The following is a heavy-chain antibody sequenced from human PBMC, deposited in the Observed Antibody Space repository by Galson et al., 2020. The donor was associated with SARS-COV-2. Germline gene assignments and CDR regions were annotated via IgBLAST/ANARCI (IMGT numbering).Heavy chain of an antibody. CDR1: TFTFEHYA. J-gene: IGHJ3*01. V-gene: IGHV3-9*01. D-gene: IGHD3-22*01. CDR3: VKDIGDYYDTSGYYGAFDL. Sequence: RLSCAASTFTFEHYAMHWVRQAPGKGLEWVSGINWNSGSIGYADSVKGRFTISRDNANNSLYLQMNSLRAEDTALYYCVKDIGDYYDTSGYYGAFDLWGQGTLVTVS. CDR2: INWNSGSI.